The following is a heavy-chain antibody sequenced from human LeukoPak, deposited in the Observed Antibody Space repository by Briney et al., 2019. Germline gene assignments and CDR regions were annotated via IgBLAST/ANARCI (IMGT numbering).Heavy chain of an antibody. V-gene: IGHV4-59*08. CDR2: INYSGST. D-gene: IGHD4-17*01. J-gene: IGHJ1*01. Sequence: SETLSLTCTVSGGSISSYHWSWIRQPPGKGLEWIGNINYSGSTNYNPSLKSRVTISVDTSKNQFSLKLSSVTAADKAVYYCATVTTALSLTTVEYFQHWGQGTLVTVSS. CDR3: ATVTTALSLTTVEYFQH. CDR1: GGSISSYH.